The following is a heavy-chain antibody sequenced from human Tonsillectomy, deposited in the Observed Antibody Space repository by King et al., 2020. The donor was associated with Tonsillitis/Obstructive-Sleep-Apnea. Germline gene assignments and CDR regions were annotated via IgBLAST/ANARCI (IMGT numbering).Heavy chain of an antibody. CDR2: ISCSGGST. J-gene: IGHJ6*03. CDR1: GFTFSSYA. CDR3: AKMTTVTSGYYYYYMDV. Sequence: VQLVESGGGLVQPGGSLRLSCAASGFTFSSYAMSWVRQAPGKGREWVSAISCSGGSTYYADSVKGRFTISRDNSKNTLYLQMNSLRAEDTAVYYCAKMTTVTSGYYYYYMDVWGKGTTVTVSS. V-gene: IGHV3-23*04. D-gene: IGHD4-11*01.